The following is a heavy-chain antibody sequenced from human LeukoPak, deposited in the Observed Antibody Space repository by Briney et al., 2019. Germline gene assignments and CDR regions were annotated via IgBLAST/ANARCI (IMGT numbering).Heavy chain of an antibody. CDR1: GFTFYNYW. J-gene: IGHJ4*02. V-gene: IGHV3-7*04. CDR2: INRDGSEK. CDR3: GRFTRSGDSVY. D-gene: IGHD7-27*01. Sequence: GGSLRLSCAASGFTFYNYWMSWVRQAPGKGLEWVANINRDGSEKQYVDSVKGRFAISRDNAENSLYLQMSSLKAEDTAVYYCGRFTRSGDSVYWGQGTLVTVSS.